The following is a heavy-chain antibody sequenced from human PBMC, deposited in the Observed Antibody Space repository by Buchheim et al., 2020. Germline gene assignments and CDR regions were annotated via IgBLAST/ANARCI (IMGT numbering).Heavy chain of an antibody. Sequence: QVRLQESGPGLVKPSGTLSLTCNVSGGSISAYYWSWVRQPPGKGLEWIGYVFYRGDVKYNPSLKSRVTISGDTSKNKLYRKLNSVTAADTAMYYCARGVGVKTELDYWGPGTL. V-gene: IGHV4-59*07. D-gene: IGHD4-23*01. CDR3: ARGVGVKTELDY. J-gene: IGHJ4*02. CDR1: GGSISAYY. CDR2: VFYRGDV.